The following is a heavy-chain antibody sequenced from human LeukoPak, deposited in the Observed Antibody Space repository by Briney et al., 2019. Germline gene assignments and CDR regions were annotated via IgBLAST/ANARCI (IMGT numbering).Heavy chain of an antibody. CDR1: GYTFTSYG. V-gene: IGHV1-18*01. CDR2: ISAYNGNT. CDR3: ARVFYYGSGSYRAFDI. J-gene: IGHJ3*02. D-gene: IGHD3-10*01. Sequence: ASVKVSCKASGYTFTSYGISWVRQAPGQGLEWMGWISAYNGNTNYAQKLQGRVTMTTDTSTSTAYMELRSLRSDDTAVYYCARVFYYGSGSYRAFDIWGXXTMVTVSS.